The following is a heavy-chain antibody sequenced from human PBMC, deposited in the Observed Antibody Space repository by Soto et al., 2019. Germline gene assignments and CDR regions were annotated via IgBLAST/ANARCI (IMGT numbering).Heavy chain of an antibody. V-gene: IGHV3-30-3*01. Sequence: QVQLVESGGGVVQPGRSLRLSCAASGFTFSSYAMHWVRQAPGKGLEWVAVISYDGSNKYYADSVKGRFTISRDNSKNTLYLKMNSLRAEDTGVYYCARNYGGYGDGWYFDLWGRGTLVTVSS. D-gene: IGHD1-26*01. J-gene: IGHJ2*01. CDR2: ISYDGSNK. CDR1: GFTFSSYA. CDR3: ARNYGGYGDGWYFDL.